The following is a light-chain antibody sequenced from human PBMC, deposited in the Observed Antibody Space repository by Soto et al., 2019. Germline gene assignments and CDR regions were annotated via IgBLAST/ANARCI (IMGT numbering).Light chain of an antibody. CDR2: SNN. CDR1: SSNIGSNT. CDR3: AAWDDSLNAWV. Sequence: QSVLTQPPSASGTPGQRVTISCSGSSSNIGSNTINWYQQLPGTAPKLLIYSNNQRPSGVPDRFSGSKSGTSASLAISGLQSEDEADYYCAAWDDSLNAWVFGGGTKRTFL. J-gene: IGLJ3*02. V-gene: IGLV1-44*01.